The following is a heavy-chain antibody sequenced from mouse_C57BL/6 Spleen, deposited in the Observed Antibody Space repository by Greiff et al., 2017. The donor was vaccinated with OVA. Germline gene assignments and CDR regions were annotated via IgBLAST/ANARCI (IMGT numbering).Heavy chain of an antibody. V-gene: IGHV5-16*01. J-gene: IGHJ1*03. CDR3: ARADDYDGYWYFDV. CDR1: GFTFSDYY. D-gene: IGHD2-4*01. CDR2: INYDGSST. Sequence: EVKVVESEGGLVQPGSSMKLSCTASGFTFSDYYMAWVRQVPEKGLEWVANINYDGSSTYYLDSLKSRFIISRDNAKNILYLQMSSLKSEDTATYYCARADDYDGYWYFDVWGTGTTVTVSS.